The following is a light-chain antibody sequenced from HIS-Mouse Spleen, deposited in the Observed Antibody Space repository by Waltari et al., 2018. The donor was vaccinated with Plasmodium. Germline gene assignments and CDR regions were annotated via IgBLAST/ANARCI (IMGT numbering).Light chain of an antibody. CDR1: QSVSSY. V-gene: IGKV3-11*01. Sequence: EIVLTQSPATLSLSPGERATLSCRARQSVSSYLAWYQQKPGQAPRLLIYDASNRATGIPARFSGSGSVTDFTLTISSLEPEDFAVYYCQQRSNWPRVLTFGGGTKVEIK. CDR2: DAS. J-gene: IGKJ4*01. CDR3: QQRSNWPRVLT.